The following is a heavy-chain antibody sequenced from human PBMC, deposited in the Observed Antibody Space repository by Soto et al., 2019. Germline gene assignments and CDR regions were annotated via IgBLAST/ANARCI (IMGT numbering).Heavy chain of an antibody. CDR1: GGFLSESY. CDR3: VRIRYQLPSSVLWPDP. Sequence: SETLSLTCAVYGGFLSESYWTWIRQPPGKGLEWIGEINHVGGTNYNPSLKSRVTMSVDTSQNQFSLRLISVTAADTAMYFCVRIRYQLPSSVLWPDPWGQGTPVTVYS. CDR2: INHVGGT. V-gene: IGHV4-34*01. J-gene: IGHJ5*02. D-gene: IGHD1-1*01.